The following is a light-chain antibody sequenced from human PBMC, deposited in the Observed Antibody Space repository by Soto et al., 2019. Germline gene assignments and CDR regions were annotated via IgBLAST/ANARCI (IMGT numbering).Light chain of an antibody. J-gene: IGKJ1*01. Sequence: EIEMTQYPATLAVSPGERATLSCRASQSLGTNLAWFQQKPGQVPRLLIHGASTRATGIPARFSGSGSGTDFTLTICSLQSEDFAVYYCQQYNQWPRTFGQGTK. CDR1: QSLGTN. CDR2: GAS. CDR3: QQYNQWPRT. V-gene: IGKV3-15*01.